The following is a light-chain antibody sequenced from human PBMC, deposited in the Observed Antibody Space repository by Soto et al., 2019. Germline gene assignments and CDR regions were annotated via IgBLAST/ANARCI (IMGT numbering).Light chain of an antibody. CDR2: GAS. J-gene: IGKJ1*01. CDR1: QSVSSTY. V-gene: IGKV3-20*01. Sequence: DILLTQSPGTLSLSPGERATLSCRASQSVSSTYLAWYQHKPGQAPRLLIYGASSRATGIPDRFSGGGSGTDFTLTISRLEPEDLAVYYCQEYGNSRTFGQGTKVEIK. CDR3: QEYGNSRT.